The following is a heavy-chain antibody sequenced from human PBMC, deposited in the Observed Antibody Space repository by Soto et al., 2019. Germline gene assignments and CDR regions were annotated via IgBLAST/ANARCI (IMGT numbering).Heavy chain of an antibody. Sequence: SETLSLTCAVYGGSFSSYYWNWIRQPPGKGLEWIGEINHSGSTNYTPSLKSRVTISVDTSKNQFSLKLSAVTAADTAGYYCARLTYYDYIWGPSPEGGFDYWGQGTLVTVSS. CDR1: GGSFSSYY. J-gene: IGHJ4*02. D-gene: IGHD3-16*01. CDR3: ARLTYYDYIWGPSPEGGFDY. CDR2: INHSGST. V-gene: IGHV4-34*01.